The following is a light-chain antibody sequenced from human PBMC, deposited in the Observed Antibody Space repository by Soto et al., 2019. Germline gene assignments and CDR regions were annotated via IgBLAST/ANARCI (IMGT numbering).Light chain of an antibody. CDR1: SSNIGAGYD. Sequence: QSVLTQPPSVSGAPGQRVTISCTGSSSNIGAGYDVHWYQQLPGTAPKLLIYGNSNRPSGVPDRFSGSKSGTSASLAITGLQAEDEADYYCQSYASSLSGSDYVFGTGTKVTVL. CDR3: QSYASSLSGSDYV. CDR2: GNS. J-gene: IGLJ1*01. V-gene: IGLV1-40*01.